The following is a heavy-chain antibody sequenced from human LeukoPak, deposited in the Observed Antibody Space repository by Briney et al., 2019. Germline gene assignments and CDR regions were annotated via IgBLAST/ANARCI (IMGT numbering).Heavy chain of an antibody. D-gene: IGHD3-9*01. V-gene: IGHV4-4*02. J-gene: IGHJ4*02. CDR3: GKTDIYFNPIDY. CDR2: IHRAGRT. Sequence: PSGTLSLTCAVSGVSISSSEWWIWVRQPPGPGLEWIGEIHRAGRTRYNPSLKSRVTISMDYSKNQFSLKLTSVTAADTAIYYCGKTDIYFNPIDYWGPGSLVTVSS. CDR1: GVSISSSEW.